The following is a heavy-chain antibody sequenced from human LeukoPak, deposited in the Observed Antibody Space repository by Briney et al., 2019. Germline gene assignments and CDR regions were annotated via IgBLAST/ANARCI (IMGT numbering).Heavy chain of an antibody. CDR2: IYYSGST. CDR1: GGSISSSSYY. D-gene: IGHD6-13*01. V-gene: IGHV4-39*07. CDR3: ARDHDGQQLGSWFDY. J-gene: IGHJ4*02. Sequence: PSETLSLTCTVSGGSISSSSYYWGWIRQPPGKGLEWIGSIYYSGSTYYNPSLKSRVTISVDTSKNQFSLNLSSVTAADTAVYYCARDHDGQQLGSWFDYWGQGTLVTVSS.